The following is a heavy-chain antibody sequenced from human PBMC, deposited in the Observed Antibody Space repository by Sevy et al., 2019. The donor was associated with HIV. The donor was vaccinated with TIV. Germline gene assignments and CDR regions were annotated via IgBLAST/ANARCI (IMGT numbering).Heavy chain of an antibody. Sequence: GGSLRLSCVASQFNFDTYAIHWVRQAPGKGLEWVAMIWYEGSSKDYAESVKGRFAISRDNSQSTAFLQMNSLRAEDTAVYYCATDFVHAGAHGSHFDFWGQGSLVTVSS. D-gene: IGHD2-2*01. CDR1: QFNFDTYA. V-gene: IGHV3-33*01. J-gene: IGHJ4*02. CDR2: IWYEGSSK. CDR3: ATDFVHAGAHGSHFDF.